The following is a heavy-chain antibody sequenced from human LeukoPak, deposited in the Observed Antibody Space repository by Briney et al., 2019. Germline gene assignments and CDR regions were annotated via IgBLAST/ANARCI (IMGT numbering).Heavy chain of an antibody. CDR1: GFTFDDYG. CDR2: INWNGGST. CDR3: ARGVSASYRRDDAFDI. D-gene: IGHD1-26*01. J-gene: IGHJ3*02. V-gene: IGHV3-20*01. Sequence: GGSLRLSCAASGFTFDDYGMSWVRQAPGKGLEWVSGINWNGGSTGYADSAKGRFTISRDNAKNPLYLQMNSLRAEDTALYHCARGVSASYRRDDAFDIWGQGTMVTVSS.